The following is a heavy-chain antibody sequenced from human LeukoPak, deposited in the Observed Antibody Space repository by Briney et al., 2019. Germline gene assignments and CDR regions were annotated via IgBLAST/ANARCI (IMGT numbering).Heavy chain of an antibody. CDR3: ARDRVGATDYFDY. D-gene: IGHD1-26*01. CDR1: GFTFSSYA. Sequence: GGSLRLSCAASGFTFSSYAMHWVRQAPGKGLEWVAVISYDGSSKYHTDSEKGRFPISRDNSKNTLYLQMNSLRAEDTAVYYCARDRVGATDYFDYWGQGTLVTVSS. V-gene: IGHV3-30*04. J-gene: IGHJ4*02. CDR2: ISYDGSSK.